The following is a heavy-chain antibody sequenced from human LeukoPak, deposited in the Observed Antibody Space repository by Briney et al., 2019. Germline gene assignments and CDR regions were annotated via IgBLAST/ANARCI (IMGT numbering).Heavy chain of an antibody. CDR3: ARGPAGSYFHVPDY. CDR2: IYYSGST. D-gene: IGHD3-10*01. Sequence: PSRTLSLTCTVSGGSISSGGYYWSWIRQHPGKGLEWIGYIYYSGSTYYNPSLKSRVTISVDTSKNQFSLKLSSVTAADTAVYYCARGPAGSYFHVPDYWGQGTLVTVSS. V-gene: IGHV4-31*03. CDR1: GGSISSGGYY. J-gene: IGHJ4*02.